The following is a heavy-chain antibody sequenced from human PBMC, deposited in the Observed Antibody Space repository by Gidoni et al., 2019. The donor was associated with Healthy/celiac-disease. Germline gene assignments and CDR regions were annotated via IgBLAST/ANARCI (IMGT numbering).Heavy chain of an antibody. Sequence: QVQLVESGGGVVQPGRYLRLSCAASGFTFSSDGMHWVRQAPGKGLEWVAVIWYDGSNKYYADSVKGRFTISRDNSKNTLYLQMNSLRAEDTAVYYCAREGKISPFSFDYWGQGTLVTVSS. V-gene: IGHV3-33*01. CDR3: AREGKISPFSFDY. CDR2: IWYDGSNK. CDR1: GFTFSSDG. J-gene: IGHJ4*02.